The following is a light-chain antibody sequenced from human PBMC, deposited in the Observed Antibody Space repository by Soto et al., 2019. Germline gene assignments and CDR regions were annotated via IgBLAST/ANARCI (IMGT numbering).Light chain of an antibody. Sequence: QSVLTQSPSVSAAPGQTVTISCSGSSSNIGNKYVSWYQQLPGTAPKLLIYDNNKRPSGIPDRFSGSKSGTSGTLDITGLQTGDEADYYCATWDGSLPGEVFGGGTKLTVL. J-gene: IGLJ2*01. CDR2: DNN. CDR3: ATWDGSLPGEV. V-gene: IGLV1-51*01. CDR1: SSNIGNKY.